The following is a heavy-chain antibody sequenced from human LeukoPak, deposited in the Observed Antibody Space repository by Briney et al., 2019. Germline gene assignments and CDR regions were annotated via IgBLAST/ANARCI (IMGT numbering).Heavy chain of an antibody. CDR3: ASLTDALIDY. CDR1: GFTFSSYG. CDR2: IWYDGSNK. Sequence: GRSLRLSCAASGFTFSSYGTHWVRQAPGKGLEWVAVIWYDGSNKYYADSVKGRFTISRDNSKNTLYLQMNSLRAEDTAVYYCASLTDALIDYWGQGTLVTVSS. V-gene: IGHV3-33*01. D-gene: IGHD7-27*01. J-gene: IGHJ4*02.